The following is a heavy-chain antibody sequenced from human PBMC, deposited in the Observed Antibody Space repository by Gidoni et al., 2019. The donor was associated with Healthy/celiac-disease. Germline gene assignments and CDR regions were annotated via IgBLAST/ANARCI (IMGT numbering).Heavy chain of an antibody. CDR1: GGSISSSSYY. Sequence: QLQLQESGPGLVKPSETLSLTCTVSGGSISSSSYYWGWIRQPPGKGLEWIGSLYYSGSTYYNPSLKSRVTISVDTSKNQFSLKLSSVTAADTAVYYCARHRIGAANWFDPWGQGTLVTVSS. V-gene: IGHV4-39*01. CDR3: ARHRIGAANWFDP. CDR2: LYYSGST. D-gene: IGHD3-16*01. J-gene: IGHJ5*02.